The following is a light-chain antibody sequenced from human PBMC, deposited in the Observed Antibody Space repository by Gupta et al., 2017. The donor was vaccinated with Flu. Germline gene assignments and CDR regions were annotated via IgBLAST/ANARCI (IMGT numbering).Light chain of an antibody. J-gene: IGKJ2*03. CDR2: WAS. V-gene: IGKV4-1*01. Sequence: DIVLTQSPDSLPVSLGERATINCKSSQTVLYNSNNKNYLAWYQQKSGQPPKLLVYWASTRESGVPERFTGSGSGTDFTLTISSLQAEDVAVYYCQQYKSSPYSFGQGTKVEIK. CDR3: QQYKSSPYS. CDR1: QTVLYNSNNKNY.